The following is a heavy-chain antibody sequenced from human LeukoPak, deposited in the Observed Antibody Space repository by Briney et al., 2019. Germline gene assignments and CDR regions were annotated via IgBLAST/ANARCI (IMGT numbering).Heavy chain of an antibody. CDR2: ISGSGDSI. Sequence: PGGSLRLSCKASGFRFSEHYMNWIRQAPGRGLGWVSFISGSGDSIHYTDSVKGRFTVSRDNGKDALYLQMNSLRAEDTAVYYCARDLGHCSGGTCFAYGFDLWGQGTVVSVSP. V-gene: IGHV3-11*01. J-gene: IGHJ3*01. CDR1: GFRFSEHY. D-gene: IGHD2-15*01. CDR3: ARDLGHCSGGTCFAYGFDL.